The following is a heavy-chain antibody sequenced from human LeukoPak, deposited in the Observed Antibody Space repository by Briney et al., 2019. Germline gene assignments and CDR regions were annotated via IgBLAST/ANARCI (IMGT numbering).Heavy chain of an antibody. Sequence: GGSLRLSCAASGFTFSSYSMNWVRQAPGKGLEWVSSIRSSSRYIYYADSVKGRFTISRDNSKSTLYLQMNSLRGDDTAVYYCASRSINWYRGNNWFDPWGQGTLVTVSS. D-gene: IGHD1-1*01. CDR2: IRSSSRYI. J-gene: IGHJ5*02. CDR1: GFTFSSYS. V-gene: IGHV3-21*01. CDR3: ASRSINWYRGNNWFDP.